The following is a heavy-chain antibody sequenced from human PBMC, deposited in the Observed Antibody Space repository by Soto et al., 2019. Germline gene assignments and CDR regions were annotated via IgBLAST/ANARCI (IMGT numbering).Heavy chain of an antibody. CDR2: ISWNSGSI. CDR1: GFTFDDGS. CDR3: AKDMRLGYYGSGSYYNG. V-gene: IGHV3-9*01. D-gene: IGHD3-10*01. Sequence: GGSLRLSCAASGFTFDDGSMHWVRQAPGKGLEWVSGISWNSGSIGYADSVKGRFTISRDNAKNSLYLQMNSLRAEDTALYYCAKDMRLGYYGSGSYYNGWGQGTLVTVSS. J-gene: IGHJ4*02.